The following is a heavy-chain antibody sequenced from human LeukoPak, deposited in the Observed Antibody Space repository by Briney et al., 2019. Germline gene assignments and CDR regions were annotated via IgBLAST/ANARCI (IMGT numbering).Heavy chain of an antibody. D-gene: IGHD2-8*01. CDR3: ARETTYCTNGVCYHWFDP. Sequence: PSETLSLTCTVSGGSIINFYWSWIRQPPGKGLEWIGYIHSSGSTKYNPSLKSRATISVDTSKNQFSLKVSSVTAADTAVYYCARETTYCTNGVCYHWFDPWGQGTLVTVSS. J-gene: IGHJ5*02. V-gene: IGHV4-59*01. CDR1: GGSIINFY. CDR2: IHSSGST.